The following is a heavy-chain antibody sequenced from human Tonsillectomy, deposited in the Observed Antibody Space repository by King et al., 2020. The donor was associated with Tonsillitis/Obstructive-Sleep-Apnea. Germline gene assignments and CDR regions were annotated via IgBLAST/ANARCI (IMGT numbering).Heavy chain of an antibody. V-gene: IGHV4-59*01. Sequence: MQLQESGPGLVKPSETLSLTCTVSGGSISSYYWSWIRQPPGKGLEWIGYIYYSGSTNYNPSLKSRVTISVDTSKNQFSLKLSSVTAADTAVYYCARAGNPHESYPFDPWGQGTLVTVSS. D-gene: IGHD3-16*02. CDR2: IYYSGST. CDR3: ARAGNPHESYPFDP. CDR1: GGSISSYY. J-gene: IGHJ5*02.